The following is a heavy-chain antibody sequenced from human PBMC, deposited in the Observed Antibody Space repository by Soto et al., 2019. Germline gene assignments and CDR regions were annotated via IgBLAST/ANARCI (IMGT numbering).Heavy chain of an antibody. Sequence: VPLLESGGGLVQLGGSLRLSCAASGFTFGNYAMSWVRQAPGKGLEWVSTMSGASGSAFYADSVKGRFTISSDNSKNTLYLQMNSLRAEDTAIYFRAKDKQDYYGSGNYFDYWGQGILVTVSS. J-gene: IGHJ4*02. D-gene: IGHD3-10*01. V-gene: IGHV3-23*01. CDR3: AKDKQDYYGSGNYFDY. CDR1: GFTFGNYA. CDR2: MSGASGSA.